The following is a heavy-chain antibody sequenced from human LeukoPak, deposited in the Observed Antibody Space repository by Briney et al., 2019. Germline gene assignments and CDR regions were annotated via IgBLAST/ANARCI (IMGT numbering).Heavy chain of an antibody. CDR1: GGSISSYY. V-gene: IGHV4-59*01. CDR3: AREAAYYGMDV. J-gene: IGHJ6*04. Sequence: PSENLSLTCTGPGGSISSYYWSWIRQPPRKGLEWTGYIYYSGSTNYNPSLKSRVTISVDTSKNQFSLKLSSVTAADTAVYYCAREAAYYGMDVWGKGTTVTVSS. D-gene: IGHD6-13*01. CDR2: IYYSGST.